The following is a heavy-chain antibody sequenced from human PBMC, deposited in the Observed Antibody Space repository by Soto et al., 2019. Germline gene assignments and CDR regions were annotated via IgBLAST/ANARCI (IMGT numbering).Heavy chain of an antibody. CDR2: ISSRPYGGTT. CDR1: GFTFPDYG. CDR3: AKIFDAGDYPFYFDY. D-gene: IGHD4-17*01. Sequence: EVQLVESGGGLIQPGRSLRLSCTPSGFTFPDYGVSWFRQAPGKGLGWLGVISSRPYGGTTEYSASVEGRFTISRDNSEGIAYLQMSTLKTEDTAGYYSAKIFDAGDYPFYFDYWGQGTLVTVSS. J-gene: IGHJ4*02. V-gene: IGHV3-49*03.